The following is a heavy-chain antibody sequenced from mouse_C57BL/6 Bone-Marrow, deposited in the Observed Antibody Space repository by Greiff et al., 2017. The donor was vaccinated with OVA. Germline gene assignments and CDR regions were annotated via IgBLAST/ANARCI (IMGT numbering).Heavy chain of an antibody. CDR2: ISSGGSYT. D-gene: IGHD2-14*01. J-gene: IGHJ2*01. CDR3: ARQWVPLDY. V-gene: IGHV5-6*01. CDR1: GFTFSSYG. Sequence: EVHLVESGGDLVKPGGSLKLSCAASGFTFSSYGMSWVRQTPDKRLEWVATISSGGSYTYYPDSVKGRFTISRDNAKNTLYLQMSSLKSEDTAMYYCARQWVPLDYWGQGTTLTVSS.